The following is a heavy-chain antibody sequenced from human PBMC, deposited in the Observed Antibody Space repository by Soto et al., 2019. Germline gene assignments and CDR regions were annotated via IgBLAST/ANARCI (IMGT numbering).Heavy chain of an antibody. V-gene: IGHV1-2*04. CDR1: GYTFTGYY. D-gene: IGHD2-15*01. CDR2: INPNSGGT. Sequence: QVPLVQSGAEVKKPGASVKVSCKASGYTFTGYYMHWVRQAPGQGLEWMGWINPNSGGTNYAQKFQGWVTMTRDTSISTAYMELSRLRSDDTAAYYCARRVLPGYCSGGSCPDDAFDIWGQGTMVTVSS. J-gene: IGHJ3*02. CDR3: ARRVLPGYCSGGSCPDDAFDI.